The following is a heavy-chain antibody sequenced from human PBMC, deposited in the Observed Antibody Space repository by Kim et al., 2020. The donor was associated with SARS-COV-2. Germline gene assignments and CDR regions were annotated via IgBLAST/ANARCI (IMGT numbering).Heavy chain of an antibody. CDR3: AREGDGGSSWSPFDY. J-gene: IGHJ4*02. D-gene: IGHD6-13*01. V-gene: IGHV4-59*01. Sequence: PSLKSRVTISVDTSKNQFSLKLSSVTAADTAVYYCAREGDGGSSWSPFDYWGQGTLVTVSS.